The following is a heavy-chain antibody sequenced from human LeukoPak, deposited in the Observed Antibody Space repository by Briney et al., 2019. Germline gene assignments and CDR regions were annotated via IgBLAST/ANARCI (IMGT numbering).Heavy chain of an antibody. J-gene: IGHJ3*02. CDR3: AKGAGAEAFVI. D-gene: IGHD6-19*01. Sequence: GGSLRLSCTASGFTFSTYAMSWVRQAPGKGLEWVSAISSSGGSTYYADSVKGRFTISRDDSKNTLHLQMNSLRAEDTAVYCCAKGAGAEAFVIWGQGTMVTVSS. CDR2: ISSSGGST. CDR1: GFTFSTYA. V-gene: IGHV3-23*01.